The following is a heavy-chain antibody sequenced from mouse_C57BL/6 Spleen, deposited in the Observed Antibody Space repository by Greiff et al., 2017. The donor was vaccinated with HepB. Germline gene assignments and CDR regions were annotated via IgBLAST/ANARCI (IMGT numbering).Heavy chain of an antibody. CDR3: ARGDYYGPWYFDV. D-gene: IGHD1-1*01. CDR1: GYSFTDYN. J-gene: IGHJ1*03. Sequence: VQLQQSGPELVKPGASVKISCKASGYSFTDYNMNWVKQSNGESLEWIGVINPNYVTTSYNQKFKGQATLPVDQSSSTAYMQRNSLTSEDSAVYYCARGDYYGPWYFDVGGTGTTVTVSS. V-gene: IGHV1-39*01. CDR2: INPNYVTT.